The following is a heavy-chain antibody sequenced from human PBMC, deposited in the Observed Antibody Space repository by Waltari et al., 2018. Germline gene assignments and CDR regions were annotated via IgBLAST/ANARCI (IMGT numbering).Heavy chain of an antibody. V-gene: IGHV1-69*06. J-gene: IGHJ4*02. CDR2: IIPIFGTA. D-gene: IGHD4-17*01. CDR3: ARVDYGDYQQPFDY. Sequence: QVQLVQSGSELKKPGASVKVSCKASGYTFTSYAMNWVRQAPGQGLEWMGGIIPIFGTANYAQKFQGRVTITADKSTSTAYMELSSLRSEDTAVYYCARVDYGDYQQPFDYWGQGTLVTVSS. CDR1: GYTFTSYA.